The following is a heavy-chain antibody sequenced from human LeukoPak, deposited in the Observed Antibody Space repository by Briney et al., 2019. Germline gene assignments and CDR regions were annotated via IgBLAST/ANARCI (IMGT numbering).Heavy chain of an antibody. J-gene: IGHJ4*02. D-gene: IGHD6-19*01. CDR1: GFTFSSYS. V-gene: IGHV3-48*01. CDR2: ISSSSSTI. Sequence: HAGGSLRLSCAASGFTFSSYSMNWVRQAPGKGLEWVSYISSSSSTIYYADSVKGRFTISRDNAKNSLYLQMNSLRAEDTAVYYCARDRSIGWKRGPFDYWGQGTLVTVSS. CDR3: ARDRSIGWKRGPFDY.